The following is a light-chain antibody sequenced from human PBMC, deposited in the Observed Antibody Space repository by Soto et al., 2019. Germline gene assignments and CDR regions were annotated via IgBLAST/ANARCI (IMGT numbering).Light chain of an antibody. Sequence: EIVLTQSPGTLSLSPGERATLSCRASQSVSSSYLDWYQQKPGQAPRLLIYGASSRATGIPDRFSGSGSGTDFTLPSSRLAPEDFAVYYCQHYGSFLFTVGPGTKVDIK. CDR2: GAS. J-gene: IGKJ3*01. V-gene: IGKV3-20*01. CDR1: QSVSSSY. CDR3: QHYGSFLFT.